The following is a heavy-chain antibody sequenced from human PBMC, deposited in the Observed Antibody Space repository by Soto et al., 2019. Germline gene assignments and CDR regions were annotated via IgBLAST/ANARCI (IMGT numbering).Heavy chain of an antibody. CDR1: GYTFTSYG. D-gene: IGHD3-3*01. Sequence: ASVKVSCKASGYTFTSYGISWVRQAPGQGLEWMGWISAYNGNTNYAQKLQGRVTITRDTSASTAYMELSSLRSEDTAVYYCARGDFWSGYYMRRAFDIWGQGTMVTVSS. CDR3: ARGDFWSGYYMRRAFDI. CDR2: ISAYNGNT. V-gene: IGHV1-18*01. J-gene: IGHJ3*02.